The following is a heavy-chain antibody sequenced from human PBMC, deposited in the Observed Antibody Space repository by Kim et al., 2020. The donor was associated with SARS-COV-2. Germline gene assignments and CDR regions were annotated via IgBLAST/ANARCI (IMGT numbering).Heavy chain of an antibody. V-gene: IGHV4-39*01. CDR2: IYYSGST. Sequence: SETLSLTCTVSGGSISSSSYYWGWIRQPPGKGLEWIGSIYYSGSTYYNPSLKSRVTISVDTSKNQFSLKLSSVTAADTAVYYCARHGGLPFDILTGHSDNTWFDPWGQGTLVTVSS. D-gene: IGHD3-9*01. J-gene: IGHJ5*02. CDR3: ARHGGLPFDILTGHSDNTWFDP. CDR1: GGSISSSSYY.